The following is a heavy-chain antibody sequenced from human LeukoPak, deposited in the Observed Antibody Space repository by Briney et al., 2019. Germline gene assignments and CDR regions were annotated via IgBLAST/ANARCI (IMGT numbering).Heavy chain of an antibody. D-gene: IGHD3-9*01. J-gene: IGHJ5*02. CDR3: ARATSDNILTGYYSP. CDR1: GFFLSRYT. V-gene: IGHV3-21*01. CDR2: ISSSSSYI. Sequence: PGGSLTLSCAASGFFLSRYTMNWVRQAPGKGLEWVSSISSSSSYIYYADSVKGRFTISRDNAKNSLFLQMNSLRAEDTAVYYCARATSDNILTGYYSPWGQGTLVTVSS.